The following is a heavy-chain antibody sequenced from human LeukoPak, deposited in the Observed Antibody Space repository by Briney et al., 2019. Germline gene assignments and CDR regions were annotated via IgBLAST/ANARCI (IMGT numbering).Heavy chain of an antibody. J-gene: IGHJ3*02. Sequence: PGGAPILPCAAAGFIFSNYKMNRVRQAPGKGGELVSSISSRSSDIYYADLVKGRFTISRDNAKSSVYLQMNSLRAEDTAVYYCARDCSSSGFDIWGQGTMVTVSS. CDR2: ISSRSSDI. CDR3: ARDCSSSGFDI. D-gene: IGHD2-15*01. CDR1: GFIFSNYK. V-gene: IGHV3-21*01.